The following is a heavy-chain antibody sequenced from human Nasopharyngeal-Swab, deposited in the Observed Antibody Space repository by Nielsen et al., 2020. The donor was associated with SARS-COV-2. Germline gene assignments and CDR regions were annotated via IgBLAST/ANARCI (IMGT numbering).Heavy chain of an antibody. J-gene: IGHJ4*02. CDR3: AKERTVAGPQGGFDF. CDR1: GFIFSRHG. V-gene: IGHV3-30*18. Sequence: GGSLRLSCEASGFIFSRHGMHWVRQAPGKGLEWLAILSHDRTDEFYADSVKGRFTVSRDNSKNTLYLQMNNLRTDDTAIYYCAKERTVAGPQGGFDFWGQGTLVTVSS. CDR2: LSHDRTDE. D-gene: IGHD6-19*01.